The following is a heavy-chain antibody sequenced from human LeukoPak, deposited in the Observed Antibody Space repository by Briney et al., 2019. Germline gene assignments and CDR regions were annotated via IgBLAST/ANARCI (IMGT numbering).Heavy chain of an antibody. CDR2: ISSSSSYI. CDR3: AGDSRGIVAHFDY. D-gene: IGHD1-26*01. Sequence: GGSLRLSCAASGFTFSSYSMNWVRQAPGKGLEWVSSISSSSSYIYYADSVKGRFTISRDNAKNSLYLQMNSLRAEDTAVYYCAGDSRGIVAHFDYWGQGTLVTVSS. J-gene: IGHJ4*02. V-gene: IGHV3-21*01. CDR1: GFTFSSYS.